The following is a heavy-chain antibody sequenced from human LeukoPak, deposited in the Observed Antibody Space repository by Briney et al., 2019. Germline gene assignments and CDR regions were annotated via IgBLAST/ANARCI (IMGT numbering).Heavy chain of an antibody. D-gene: IGHD6-13*01. CDR1: GFTFSSYS. CDR3: ARAMLAAALFDY. Sequence: PGGSLRLSCAASGFTFSSYSINWVRQAPGKGREWGSSISSSSSYIYYADSVKGRFTISRDNAKNSLYPQTTTLRAADTAVYYCARAMLAAALFDYWGQGTLVTVSS. CDR2: ISSSSSYI. J-gene: IGHJ4*02. V-gene: IGHV3-21*01.